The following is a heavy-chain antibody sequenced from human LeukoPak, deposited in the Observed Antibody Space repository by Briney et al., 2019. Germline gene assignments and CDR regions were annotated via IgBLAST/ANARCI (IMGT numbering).Heavy chain of an antibody. V-gene: IGHV3-66*01. D-gene: IGHD5-12*01. CDR2: IYSDGST. J-gene: IGHJ4*02. CDR1: GFTVSSNY. CDR3: ARVRGYSGYDVFDY. Sequence: PGGSLRLSCAASGFTVSSNYMSWVRQAPGKGLEWVSLIYSDGSTYYADSVKGRFTISRDNSKNTLYLQMNSLRAEDTAVYYCARVRGYSGYDVFDYWGQGTLVAVSS.